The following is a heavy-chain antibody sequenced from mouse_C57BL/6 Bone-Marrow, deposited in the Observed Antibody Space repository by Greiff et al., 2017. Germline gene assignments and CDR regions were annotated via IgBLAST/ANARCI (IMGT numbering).Heavy chain of an antibody. J-gene: IGHJ2*01. CDR1: GYAFTNYL. CDR3: ARLHYDYPDY. CDR2: INPGSGGT. V-gene: IGHV1-54*01. Sequence: QVQLQQSGAELVRPGTSVKVSCKASGYAFTNYLIEWVKQRPGQGLEWIGVINPGSGGTNYNEKFKGKATLTADKSSSTAYMQLSSLTSEDSAVYFCARLHYDYPDYWGQGTTRTVAS. D-gene: IGHD2-4*01.